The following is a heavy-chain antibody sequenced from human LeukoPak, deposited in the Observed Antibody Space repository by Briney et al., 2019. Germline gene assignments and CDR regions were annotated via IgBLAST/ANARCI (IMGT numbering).Heavy chain of an antibody. V-gene: IGHV3-21*01. Sequence: GGSLRLSCAASGFTFSSYSMNLVRQAPRKGLGWVSSLRRTSSYIYHADSVKGRFTISRDNAKNSLYLQMNSLRAEDTAVYYCARAPVLRFLEWLWGYFDYWGQGTLVTVSS. CDR1: GFTFSSYS. D-gene: IGHD3-3*01. CDR2: LRRTSSYI. J-gene: IGHJ4*02. CDR3: ARAPVLRFLEWLWGYFDY.